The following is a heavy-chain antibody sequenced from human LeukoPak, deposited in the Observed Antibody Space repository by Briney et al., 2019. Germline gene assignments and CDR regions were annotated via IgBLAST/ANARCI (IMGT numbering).Heavy chain of an antibody. J-gene: IGHJ4*02. Sequence: ASVKLSCKASGYTFTSYYMHWVRQAPGQGLERMGIINPSGGSTSYEQKFQGRVTMTRDMSTSTVYMELSSLRSEDTAVYYCARDPVDAAAGGSPERTFDYWGQGTLVTVSS. CDR2: INPSGGST. CDR1: GYTFTSYY. D-gene: IGHD5-12*01. V-gene: IGHV1-46*01. CDR3: ARDPVDAAAGGSPERTFDY.